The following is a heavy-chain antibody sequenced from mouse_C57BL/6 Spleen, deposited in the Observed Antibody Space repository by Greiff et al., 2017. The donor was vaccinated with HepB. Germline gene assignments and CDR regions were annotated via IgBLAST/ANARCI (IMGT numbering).Heavy chain of an antibody. CDR1: GFNIKDDY. CDR2: IDPENGDT. Sequence: EVKLVESGAELVRPGASVKLSCTASGFNIKDDYMHWVKQRPEQGLEWIGWIDPENGDTEYASKFQGKATITADTSSNTAYLQLSSLTSEDTAVYYCTTGGRGYYFDYWGQGTTLTVSS. V-gene: IGHV14-4*01. J-gene: IGHJ2*01. D-gene: IGHD3-3*01. CDR3: TTGGRGYYFDY.